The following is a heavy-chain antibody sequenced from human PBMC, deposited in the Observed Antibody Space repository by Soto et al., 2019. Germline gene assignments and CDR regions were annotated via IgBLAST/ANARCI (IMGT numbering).Heavy chain of an antibody. J-gene: IGHJ6*03. CDR1: GFTFSNFA. CDR2: ITGSTGTT. D-gene: IGHD2-2*01. Sequence: EVQVLESGGGSVQPGGSLRLSCAASGFTFSNFAMSWVRHAPGKGLEWVSEITGSTGTTYYADSVKGRFIISRDNSKNPVHRQMNSLRAEDTAVYYCAKDTSSSPYYMDVWGKGTTVTVSS. V-gene: IGHV3-23*01. CDR3: AKDTSSSPYYMDV.